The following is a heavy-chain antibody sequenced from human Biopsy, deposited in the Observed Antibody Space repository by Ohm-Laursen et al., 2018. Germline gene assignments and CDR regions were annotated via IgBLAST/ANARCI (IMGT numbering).Heavy chain of an antibody. Sequence: SLRLSCAASGFPFTTYAMTWVRQAPGKGLDCISVITDDGVHTAYADSVKGRFTISRDNSKNTLYLQMNRLRAEDTAVYYCARGSFAPDFWGQGTLVTVSS. CDR1: GFPFTTYA. J-gene: IGHJ4*02. V-gene: IGHV3-23*01. CDR3: ARGSFAPDF. D-gene: IGHD2/OR15-2a*01. CDR2: ITDDGVHT.